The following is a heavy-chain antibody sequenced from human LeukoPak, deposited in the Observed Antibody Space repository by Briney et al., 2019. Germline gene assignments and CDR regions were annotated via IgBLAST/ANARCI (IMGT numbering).Heavy chain of an antibody. J-gene: IGHJ6*02. D-gene: IGHD4-17*01. V-gene: IGHV3-48*03. Sequence: PGGSLRLSCAASGFTFRSYEMNWVRQAPGKGLEWVSYISSSTSTLYYADSVKGRFTISRDNAKNSLYLQMNSLRAEDTAVYYCARWRSVTTGYYYGMDVWGQGTTVTVSS. CDR2: ISSSTSTL. CDR1: GFTFRSYE. CDR3: ARWRSVTTGYYYGMDV.